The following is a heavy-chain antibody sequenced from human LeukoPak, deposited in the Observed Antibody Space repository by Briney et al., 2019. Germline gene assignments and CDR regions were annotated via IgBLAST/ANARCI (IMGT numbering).Heavy chain of an antibody. CDR3: ARGDYDSSGYYPYYYYYGMDV. D-gene: IGHD3-22*01. J-gene: IGHJ6*02. V-gene: IGHV4-59*01. CDR2: IYYSGST. Sequence: SETLSLTCTVSGGSISSYYWSWIRQPPGKGLEWIGYIYYSGSTNYNPSLKSRVTISVDTSKNQFSLKLSSVTAADTAAYYCARGDYDSSGYYPYYYYYGMDVWGQGTTVTVSS. CDR1: GGSISSYY.